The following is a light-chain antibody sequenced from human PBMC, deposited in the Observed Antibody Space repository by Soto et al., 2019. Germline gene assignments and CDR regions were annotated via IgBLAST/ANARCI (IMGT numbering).Light chain of an antibody. CDR1: STDVGGYNC. Sequence: QSALTQPASVSGSPGQAITISCTGTSTDVGGYNCVSWYQQHPGKAPKLMIYEVTNRPSGVSNRFSGSKSGNTASLTISGLQAEEEADYYCSSYTSSSTLWVFGGGTKVTVL. CDR2: EVT. J-gene: IGLJ3*02. V-gene: IGLV2-14*01. CDR3: SSYTSSSTLWV.